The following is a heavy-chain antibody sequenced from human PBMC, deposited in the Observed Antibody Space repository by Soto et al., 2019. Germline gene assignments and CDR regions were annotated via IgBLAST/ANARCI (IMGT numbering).Heavy chain of an antibody. CDR2: ISGSGGST. CDR3: AKALEMYYYDSSGYYPFDY. J-gene: IGHJ4*02. Sequence: GGSLRLSCAASGFTFSSYAMSWVRQAPGKGLEWVSAISGSGGSTYYADSVKGRFTISRDNSKNTRYLQMNSLRAEDTAVYYCAKALEMYYYDSSGYYPFDYWGQGTLVTVSS. V-gene: IGHV3-23*01. CDR1: GFTFSSYA. D-gene: IGHD3-22*01.